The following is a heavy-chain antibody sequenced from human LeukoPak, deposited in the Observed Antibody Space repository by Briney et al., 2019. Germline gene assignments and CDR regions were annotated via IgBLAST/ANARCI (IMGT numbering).Heavy chain of an antibody. J-gene: IGHJ3*02. Sequence: EASVKVSCKASGYTITNNYMHWVRQAPGQGLEWMGIINPSGGSTSYAQKFQGRVTMTRDMSTSTVYMELSSLRSEDTAVYYCARERSGGRGLEDDAFDIWGQGTMVTVSS. V-gene: IGHV1-46*01. CDR2: INPSGGST. CDR1: GYTITNNY. CDR3: ARERSGGRGLEDDAFDI. D-gene: IGHD5-12*01.